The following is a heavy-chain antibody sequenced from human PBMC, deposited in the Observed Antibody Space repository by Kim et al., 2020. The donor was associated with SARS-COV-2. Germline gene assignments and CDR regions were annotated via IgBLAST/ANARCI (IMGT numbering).Heavy chain of an antibody. D-gene: IGHD6-6*01. CDR3: TTDRGITALPIFDS. Sequence: AASVKGRLAISREEPKNTLYLQMNSVIPEDTAVYYCTTDRGITALPIFDSWGQGTLVTVSS. J-gene: IGHJ4*02. V-gene: IGHV3-15*01.